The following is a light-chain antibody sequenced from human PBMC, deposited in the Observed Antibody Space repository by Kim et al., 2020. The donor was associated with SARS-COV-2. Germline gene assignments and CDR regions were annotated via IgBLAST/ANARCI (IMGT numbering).Light chain of an antibody. CDR3: SSYTSSSHVL. J-gene: IGLJ2*01. V-gene: IGLV2-14*01. CDR1: SSDVGGYDY. CDR2: EVS. Sequence: QSVLTQPAPVSGSPGQSITISCTGTSSDVGGYDYVSWYQQHPGKAPKLMISEVSNRPSGVSNRFSGSKSGSTASLTISGLQAEDEADYYCSSYTSSSHVLFGGGTQLTVL.